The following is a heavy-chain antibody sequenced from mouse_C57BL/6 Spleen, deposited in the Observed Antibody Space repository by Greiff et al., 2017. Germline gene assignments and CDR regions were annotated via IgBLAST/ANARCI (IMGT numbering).Heavy chain of an antibody. CDR1: GYAFTNYL. CDR3: ATTAQATGFAY. D-gene: IGHD3-2*02. V-gene: IGHV1-54*01. J-gene: IGHJ3*01. CDR2: INPGSGGT. Sequence: QVQLQQSGAELVRPGTSVKVSCKASGYAFTNYLIEWVKQRPGQGLEWIGVINPGSGGTNYNEKFKGKATLTADKSSSTAYMQLSSLTSEDSAVYFCATTAQATGFAYWGQGTLVTVS.